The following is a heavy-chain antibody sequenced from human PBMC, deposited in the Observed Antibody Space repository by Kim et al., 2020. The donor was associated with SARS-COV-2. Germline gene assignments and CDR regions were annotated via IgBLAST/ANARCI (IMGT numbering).Heavy chain of an antibody. D-gene: IGHD6-13*01. CDR2: INTNTGNP. Sequence: ASVKVSCKASGYTFTSYAMNWVRQAPGQGLEWMGWINTNTGNPTYAQGFTGRFVFSLDTSVSTAYLQISSLKAEDTAVYYCARDGPPEAGTSLLGDFDYWGQGTLVTVSS. CDR1: GYTFTSYA. J-gene: IGHJ4*02. CDR3: ARDGPPEAGTSLLGDFDY. V-gene: IGHV7-4-1*02.